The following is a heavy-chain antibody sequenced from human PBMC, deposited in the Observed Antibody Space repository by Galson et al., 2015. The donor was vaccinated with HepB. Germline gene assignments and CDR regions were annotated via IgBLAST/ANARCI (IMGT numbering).Heavy chain of an antibody. CDR1: GGSISSYY. CDR3: ARMVVAATPYFDY. J-gene: IGHJ4*02. V-gene: IGHV4-59*01. CDR2: IYYSGST. Sequence: QVQLQESGPGLVKPSETLSLTCTVSGGSISSYYWSWIRQPPGKGLEWIGYIYYSGSTNYNPSLKSRVTISVDTSKNQFSLKLSSVTAADTAVYYCARMVVAATPYFDYWGQGTLVTVSS. D-gene: IGHD2-15*01.